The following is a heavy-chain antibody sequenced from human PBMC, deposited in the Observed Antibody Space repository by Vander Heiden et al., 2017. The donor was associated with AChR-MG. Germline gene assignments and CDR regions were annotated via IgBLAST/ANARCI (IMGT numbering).Heavy chain of an antibody. V-gene: IGHV3-30*18. Sequence: QVQLVESGGGVVRPGRPLRLSCAASGFTFSAHGMHWVRQAPGKGLEWVAFISNDGENKNYAESVKGRFFISRDNSKKSLHLLVNSLRSEDTAVYFCAKILTDTSGWENVDFWGHGTLVTVSS. D-gene: IGHD6-19*01. CDR3: AKILTDTSGWENVDF. J-gene: IGHJ4*01. CDR2: ISNDGENK. CDR1: GFTFSAHG.